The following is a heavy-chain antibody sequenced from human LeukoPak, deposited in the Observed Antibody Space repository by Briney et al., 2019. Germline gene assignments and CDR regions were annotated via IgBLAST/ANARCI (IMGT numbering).Heavy chain of an antibody. CDR3: ARGRSGSLYNWFDP. Sequence: PGGSLRLSCAASGFTSSSYSMNWVRQAPGKGLEWVSSISSSSSYIYYADSVKGRFTISRDNAKNSLYLQMNSLRAEDTAVYYCARGRSGSLYNWFDPWGQGTLVTVSS. J-gene: IGHJ5*02. D-gene: IGHD3-10*01. CDR1: GFTSSSYS. CDR2: ISSSSSYI. V-gene: IGHV3-21*01.